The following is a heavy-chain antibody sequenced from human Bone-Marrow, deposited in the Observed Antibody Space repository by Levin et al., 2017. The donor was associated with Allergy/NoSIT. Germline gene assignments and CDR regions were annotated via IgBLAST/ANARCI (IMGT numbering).Heavy chain of an antibody. CDR2: ISYDGSNK. CDR1: GFTFSSYA. Sequence: GESLKISCAASGFTFSSYAMHWVRQAPGKGLEWVAVISYDGSNKYYADSVKGRFTISRDNSKNTLYLQMNSLRAEDTAVYYCARWYGSGEHWFDPWGQGTLVTVSS. CDR3: ARWYGSGEHWFDP. V-gene: IGHV3-30-3*01. J-gene: IGHJ5*02. D-gene: IGHD3-10*01.